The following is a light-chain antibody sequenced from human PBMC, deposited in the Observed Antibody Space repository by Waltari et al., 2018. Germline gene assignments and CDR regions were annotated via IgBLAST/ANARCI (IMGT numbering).Light chain of an antibody. CDR3: ASWDDKLNAWV. CDR1: SSNIGDNH. J-gene: IGLJ3*02. V-gene: IGLV1-47*01. CDR2: TNQ. Sequence: QSVVTQPPSASGTPGQRVTISCSGSSSNIGDNHVYWYQQVPGTAPKLLVHTNQERPSGVPARFTGSKSGTSASLAIYGLRSEDEADYYCASWDDKLNAWVIGGGTRLTVL.